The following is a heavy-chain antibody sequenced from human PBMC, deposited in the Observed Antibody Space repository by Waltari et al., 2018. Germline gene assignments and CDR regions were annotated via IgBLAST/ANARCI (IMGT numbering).Heavy chain of an antibody. J-gene: IGHJ6*03. V-gene: IGHV4-59*01. D-gene: IGHD6-19*01. CDR2: IYYSGST. CDR1: GGSISSYY. Sequence: QVQLQESGPGLVKPSETLSLTCTVSGGSISSYYWSWIRQPPGKGLEWIGYIYYSGSTNYNPSLKSRVTISVDTSKNQFSLKLSSVTAADTAVYYCARGSGYSSGYSYYMDVWGKGTTVTVSS. CDR3: ARGSGYSSGYSYYMDV.